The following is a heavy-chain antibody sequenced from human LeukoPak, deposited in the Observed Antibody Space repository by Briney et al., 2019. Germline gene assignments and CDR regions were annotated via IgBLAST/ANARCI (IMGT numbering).Heavy chain of an antibody. D-gene: IGHD2-21*02. Sequence: GGSLRLSCVASGFTLKAYAMRCVRQSPGGGLRGGTFIMYDGSSKSIGDSVKGRFTISRDNPSNTLYLEMNSLRVEDTAVYYCAKGFRLNDFSFESWGQGTLVTVSS. CDR2: IMYDGSSK. CDR1: GFTLKAYA. V-gene: IGHV3-30*02. CDR3: AKGFRLNDFSFES. J-gene: IGHJ4*02.